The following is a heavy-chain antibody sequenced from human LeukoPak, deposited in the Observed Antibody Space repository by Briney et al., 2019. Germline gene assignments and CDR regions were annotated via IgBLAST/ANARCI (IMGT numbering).Heavy chain of an antibody. CDR1: GGSISRYY. CDR3: ARFVSKYYYDSSGYYEYYYYGMDV. Sequence: SETLSLTCTVSGGSISRYYWSWIRRPPGKGLEWIGYIDDSGNTNYNPSLKSQVTISVDKSKNQFSLQLNSVTPEDTAVYYSARFVSKYYYDSSGYYEYYYYGMDVWGQGTTVTVSS. CDR2: IDDSGNT. D-gene: IGHD3-22*01. V-gene: IGHV4-59*12. J-gene: IGHJ6*02.